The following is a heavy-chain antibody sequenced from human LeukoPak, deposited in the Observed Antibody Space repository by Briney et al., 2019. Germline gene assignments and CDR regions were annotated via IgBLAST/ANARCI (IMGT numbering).Heavy chain of an antibody. CDR3: ARGGYGYGPGADYYGMDV. D-gene: IGHD5-18*01. CDR1: GGSISSGDYY. CDR2: IYYSGST. Sequence: SQTLPLTCTVSGGSISSGDYYWSWLRQPPGKGLEWIGYIYYSGSTYYNPSLKSRLTISVDTSKNQFSLKLSSVTAADTAVYYCARGGYGYGPGADYYGMDVWGQGTTVTVSS. V-gene: IGHV4-30-4*01. J-gene: IGHJ6*02.